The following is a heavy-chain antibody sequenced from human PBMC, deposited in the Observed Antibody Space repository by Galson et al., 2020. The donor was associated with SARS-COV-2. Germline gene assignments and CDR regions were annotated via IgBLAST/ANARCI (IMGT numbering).Heavy chain of an antibody. CDR1: GFTFSSYG. V-gene: IGHV3-30*03. CDR3: ATTSRVPRNYYYYGMDV. CDR2: ISYDGSNK. Sequence: TGGSLRLSCAASGFTFSSYGMHWVRQAPGKGLEWVAVISYDGSNKYYADSVKGRFTISRDNSKNTLYLQMNSLRAEDTAVYYCATTSRVPRNYYYYGMDVWGQGTTVTVSS. J-gene: IGHJ6*02.